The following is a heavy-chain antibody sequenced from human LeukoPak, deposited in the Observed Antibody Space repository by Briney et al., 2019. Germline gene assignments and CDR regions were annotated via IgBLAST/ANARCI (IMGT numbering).Heavy chain of an antibody. CDR3: LRGDRRDY. CDR2: IDSSGGYM. CDR1: GFTFNTYS. J-gene: IGHJ4*02. V-gene: IGHV3-21*06. Sequence: GGSLRLSCAASGFTFNTYSMTWARQAPGKGLEWVSSIDSSGGYMFYTDSVKGRFIISRDNAKDSLYLQMNNLRAEDTAVYYCLRGDRRDYWGQGTLVTVSS.